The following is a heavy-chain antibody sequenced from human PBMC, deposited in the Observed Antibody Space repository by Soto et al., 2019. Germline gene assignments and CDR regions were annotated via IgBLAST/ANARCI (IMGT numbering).Heavy chain of an antibody. CDR2: ISYDGSNK. Sequence: QVQLVESGGGVVQPGRSLRLSCAASGLTFSSYAMHWVRQAPGKGLEWVAVISYDGSNKYYSDSVKGRFTISRDNSKNKLYLQMNSRRAEDTAVYYCARVVNAKWELLAAFDYWGQGTLVTVSS. CDR1: GLTFSSYA. V-gene: IGHV3-30-3*01. J-gene: IGHJ4*02. CDR3: ARVVNAKWELLAAFDY. D-gene: IGHD1-26*01.